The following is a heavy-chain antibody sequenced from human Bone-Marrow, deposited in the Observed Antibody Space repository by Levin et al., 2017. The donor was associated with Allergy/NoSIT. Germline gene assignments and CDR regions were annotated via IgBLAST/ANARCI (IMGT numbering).Heavy chain of an antibody. CDR2: ISSSGSTI. J-gene: IGHJ4*02. CDR3: ARDPHMTTVTLDY. V-gene: IGHV3-11*01. CDR1: GFTFSDYY. Sequence: KHGESLKISCAASGFTFSDYYMSWIRQAPGKGLEWVSYISSSGSTIYYADSVKGRFTISRDNAKNSLYLQMNSLRAEDTAVYYCARDPHMTTVTLDYWGQGTLVTVSS. D-gene: IGHD4-17*01.